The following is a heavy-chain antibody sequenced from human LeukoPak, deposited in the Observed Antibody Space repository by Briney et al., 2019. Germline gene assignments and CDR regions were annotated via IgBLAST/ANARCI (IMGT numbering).Heavy chain of an antibody. V-gene: IGHV4-59*11. CDR1: GGSISSHY. Sequence: PSETLSLTCTVSGGSISSHYWSWIRQPPGKGLEWIGYIYYSGSTNYNPSLKSRVTISVDTSKNQFSLKLSSVTAADTAVYYCARLGAYYDFWSGYYTLYWFDPWGQGTLVTVSS. CDR2: IYYSGST. D-gene: IGHD3-3*01. CDR3: ARLGAYYDFWSGYYTLYWFDP. J-gene: IGHJ5*02.